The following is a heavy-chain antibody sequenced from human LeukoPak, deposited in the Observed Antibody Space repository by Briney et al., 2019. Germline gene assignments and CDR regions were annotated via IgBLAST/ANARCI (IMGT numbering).Heavy chain of an antibody. CDR3: AREVWSGYYRAAYYYYGMDV. J-gene: IGHJ6*02. V-gene: IGHV4-34*01. CDR2: INHSGST. D-gene: IGHD3-3*01. CDR1: GGSFSGYY. Sequence: SETLSLTCAVYGGSFSGYYWSWIRQPPGKGLEWIGEINHSGSTNYNASLKSRVTISVDTSKNQFSLKLSSVTAADTAVYYCAREVWSGYYRAAYYYYGMDVWGQGTTVTVSS.